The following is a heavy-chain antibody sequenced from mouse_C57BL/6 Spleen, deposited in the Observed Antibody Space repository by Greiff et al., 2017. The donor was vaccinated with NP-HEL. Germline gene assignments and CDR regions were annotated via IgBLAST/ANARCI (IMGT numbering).Heavy chain of an antibody. D-gene: IGHD1-1*01. Sequence: VQLQQSGPELVKPGASVKISCKASGYAFSSSWMNWVKQRPGKGLEWIGRIYPGDGDTNYNGKFKGKATLTADKSSSTAYMQLSSLTSEDSAVYFCARETNCGSSYYAMDYWGQGTSVTVSS. CDR2: IYPGDGDT. V-gene: IGHV1-82*01. J-gene: IGHJ4*01. CDR1: GYAFSSSW. CDR3: ARETNCGSSYYAMDY.